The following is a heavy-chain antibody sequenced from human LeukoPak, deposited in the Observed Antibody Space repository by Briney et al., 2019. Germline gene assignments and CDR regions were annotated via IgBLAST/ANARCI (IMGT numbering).Heavy chain of an antibody. V-gene: IGHV3-21*01. CDR1: GFPFSSY. Sequence: GVPLMLCCAASGFPFSSYMNWVRQAPRKGLEWVSSISSTSSYIYYADSVKGRFTISRDNAKNSLYMKMSSLRADDTVVYYCARGQSRYFDWYLGFFDYWGEGTLVTVSS. D-gene: IGHD3-9*01. CDR2: ISSTSSYI. CDR3: ARGQSRYFDWYLGFFDY. J-gene: IGHJ4*02.